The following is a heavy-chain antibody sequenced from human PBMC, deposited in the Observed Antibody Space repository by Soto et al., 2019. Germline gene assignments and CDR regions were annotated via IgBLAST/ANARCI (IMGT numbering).Heavy chain of an antibody. CDR1: GFPFTTVW. Sequence: EVQLVESGGGLVKPGESLRLSCVASGFPFTTVWMNWVRQAPGKAPEWLGRVKTKAEGATTDYAAPAKGRFTILRDDSINTVYLQMTSLRIEDTALYYCTSRIRTTNDNWGQGTLVTVSS. D-gene: IGHD1-1*01. CDR2: VKTKAEGATT. V-gene: IGHV3-15*07. CDR3: TSRIRTTNDN. J-gene: IGHJ4*02.